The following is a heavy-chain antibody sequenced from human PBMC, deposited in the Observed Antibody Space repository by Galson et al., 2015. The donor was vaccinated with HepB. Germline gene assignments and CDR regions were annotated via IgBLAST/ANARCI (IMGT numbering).Heavy chain of an antibody. D-gene: IGHD6-6*01. J-gene: IGHJ4*02. Sequence: QSGAEVKKPGESLRISCKGSGYSFTSYWISWVRQMPGKGLEWMGRIDPSDSYTNYSPSFQGHVTISADKSISIAYLQWSSLKASDTAMYYCARRHSSSALVDYWGQGTLVTVSS. V-gene: IGHV5-10-1*01. CDR3: ARRHSSSALVDY. CDR2: IDPSDSYT. CDR1: GYSFTSYW.